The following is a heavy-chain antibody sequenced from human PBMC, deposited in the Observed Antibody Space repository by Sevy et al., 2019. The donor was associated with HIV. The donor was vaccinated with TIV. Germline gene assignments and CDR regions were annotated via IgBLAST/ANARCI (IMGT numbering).Heavy chain of an antibody. V-gene: IGHV3-15*01. CDR3: TMDRYSSSSVFDY. CDR1: GFTFSDAW. CDR2: IKTKIDGGTA. D-gene: IGHD6-6*01. J-gene: IGHJ4*02. Sequence: GGSLRLSCAGTGFTFSDAWMTWVRQAPGKGLEWVGRIKTKIDGGTADYGAPVEGRFTISRDDSKNMLFLQMNSLKPEDTAVYYCTMDRYSSSSVFDYWGQGTLVTVSS.